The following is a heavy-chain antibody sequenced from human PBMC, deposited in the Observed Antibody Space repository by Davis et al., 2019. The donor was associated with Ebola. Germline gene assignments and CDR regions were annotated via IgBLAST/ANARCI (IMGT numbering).Heavy chain of an antibody. J-gene: IGHJ4*02. CDR1: GFSLSTSGVG. V-gene: IGHV2-5*02. CDR2: IYWDYDR. D-gene: IGHD6-19*01. CDR3: AHRRIAVAGKGFDY. Sequence: SGPTLVKPTQTLTLTCTFSGFSLSTSGVGVGWIRQPPGKALEWLALIYWDYDRRYSPSLKSRLTITKDTSRNRVVLTMTNVDPVDTGTYYCAHRRIAVAGKGFDYWGQGTLVTVSS.